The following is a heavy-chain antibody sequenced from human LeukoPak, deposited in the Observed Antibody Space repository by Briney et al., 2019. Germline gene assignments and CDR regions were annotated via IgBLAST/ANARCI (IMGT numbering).Heavy chain of an antibody. CDR1: GDSISSGSYY. CDR3: ARISRPADRTVGPYYMNV. Sequence: PSETLSLTCTVSGDSISSGSYYWGWIRQPPGKGLEWIASISYSGTTYYNPSLKSRVTISVDTSKNQFSLKLTSVTAADTAVYYCARISRPADRTVGPYYMNVWGKGATVTVSS. V-gene: IGHV4-39*01. CDR2: ISYSGTT. J-gene: IGHJ6*03. D-gene: IGHD1-26*01.